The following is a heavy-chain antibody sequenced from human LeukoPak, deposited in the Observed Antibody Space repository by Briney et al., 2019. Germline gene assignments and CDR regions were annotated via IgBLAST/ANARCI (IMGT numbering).Heavy chain of an antibody. Sequence: PGRSVRLSCAASGFTFSSYSMQWVRQTPGKGREGGGIMSNSGENTFYGEAVKGRFTISRDNSQNTLYLQMNSLRPEDTAVYYCAKGGASVTRYVDYWGQGTLVTVSS. V-gene: IGHV3-30*18. CDR3: AKGGASVTRYVDY. CDR1: GFTFSSYS. J-gene: IGHJ4*02. D-gene: IGHD4-17*01. CDR2: MSNSGENT.